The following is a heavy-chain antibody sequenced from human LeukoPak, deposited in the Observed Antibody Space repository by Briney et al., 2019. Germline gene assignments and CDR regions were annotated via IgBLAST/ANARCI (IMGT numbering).Heavy chain of an antibody. CDR3: ARDVVRGVYFDY. Sequence: PGGSLRLSCAASGFTFSSYSMNWVRQAPGKGLEWVSYISSSSSTICYADSVKGRFTISRDNAKNSLYLQMNSLRAEDTAVYYCARDVVRGVYFDYWGQGTLVTVSS. V-gene: IGHV3-48*01. CDR1: GFTFSSYS. J-gene: IGHJ4*02. D-gene: IGHD3-10*01. CDR2: ISSSSSTI.